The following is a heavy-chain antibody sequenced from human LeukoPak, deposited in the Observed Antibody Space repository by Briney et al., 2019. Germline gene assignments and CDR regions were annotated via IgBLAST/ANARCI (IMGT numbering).Heavy chain of an antibody. CDR1: GFTFSSYW. J-gene: IGHJ5*02. D-gene: IGHD3-22*01. CDR2: IKQDGSEK. V-gene: IGHV3-7*03. CDR3: AKHASGYYLNWFDP. Sequence: GGSLRLSCAASGFTFSSYWMSWVRQAPGKGLEWVANIKQDGSEKYYVDSVKGRFTISRDNAKNSLYLQMNSLRAEDTAVYYCAKHASGYYLNWFDPWGQGTLVAVSS.